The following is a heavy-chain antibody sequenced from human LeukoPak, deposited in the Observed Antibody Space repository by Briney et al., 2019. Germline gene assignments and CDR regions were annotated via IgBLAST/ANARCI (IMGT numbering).Heavy chain of an antibody. J-gene: IGHJ5*01. CDR3: ARNSSRDCGGATCFPGGWLAT. CDR2: IYFSGST. Sequence: PSETLSLTCTISGDTIKRVLAYWVWVRQAPGRRLEWIGSIYFSGSTHFNPSLKSRLDMSVDTSNNQFSLRLHSVTAEDTAVYFCARNSSRDCGGATCFPGGWLATWGHGLLVTVPS. CDR1: GDTIKRVLAY. D-gene: IGHD3-10*01. V-gene: IGHV4-39*01.